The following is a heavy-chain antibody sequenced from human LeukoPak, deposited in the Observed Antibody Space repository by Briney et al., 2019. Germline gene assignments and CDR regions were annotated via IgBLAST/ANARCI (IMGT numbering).Heavy chain of an antibody. V-gene: IGHV1-2*02. D-gene: IGHD6-19*01. CDR3: ARWGRGGWSNDDYYYMDV. Sequence: ASGRLSCTASGSTVSAYYLHWGRQSPRQGLEWRGWINPYNSGTNNEKKFQGRGAMTTDPSTTTAYMVLSRLRSEDTAVYFCARWGRGGWSNDDYYYMDVWGKGTTVTVSS. CDR1: GSTVSAYY. J-gene: IGHJ6*03. CDR2: INPYNSGT.